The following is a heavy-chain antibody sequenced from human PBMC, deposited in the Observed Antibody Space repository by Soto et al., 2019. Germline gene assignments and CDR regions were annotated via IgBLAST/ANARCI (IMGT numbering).Heavy chain of an antibody. Sequence: QLQLQESGPGLVRPAETLSLTCTVSGDSVSSSSYYWGWIRQPPGKGLECIGDIYFNGITHYSPSLNSRVSISVDTSKNQFSLKLTSVTAADTAVYYCVGRIPGQAVDYWGQGALVTVSS. V-gene: IGHV4-39*01. CDR2: IYFNGIT. CDR1: GDSVSSSSYY. J-gene: IGHJ4*02. CDR3: VGRIPGQAVDY.